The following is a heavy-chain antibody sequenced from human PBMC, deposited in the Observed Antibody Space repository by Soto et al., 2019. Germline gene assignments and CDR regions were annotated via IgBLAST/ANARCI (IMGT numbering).Heavy chain of an antibody. J-gene: IGHJ6*02. V-gene: IGHV1-8*01. CDR2: MNPNSGNT. Sequence: ASVKVSCKASGYTFTSYDINWVRQATGQGLERMGWMNPNSGNTGYAQKFQGRVTMTRNTSISTAYMELSSLRSEDTAVYYCARGSDSYDYYGMDVWGQGSTVTVSS. CDR3: ARGSDSYDYYGMDV. CDR1: GYTFTSYD.